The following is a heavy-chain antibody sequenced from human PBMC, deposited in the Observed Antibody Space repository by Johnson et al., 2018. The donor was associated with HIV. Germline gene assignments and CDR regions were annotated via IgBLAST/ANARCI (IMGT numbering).Heavy chain of an antibody. V-gene: IGHV3-13*01. Sequence: VQLVESGGGLIQPGGSLRLSCAASGFTFSSYDMHWVRQATGKGLEWVSAIGTAGDTYYPGSVKGRFTISRENAKNTLYLQMNSLTSEDTAVYYCAREYVGQWLGPSHAFDIWGQGTMVTVSS. CDR1: GFTFSSYD. CDR2: IGTAGDT. CDR3: AREYVGQWLGPSHAFDI. J-gene: IGHJ3*02. D-gene: IGHD6-19*01.